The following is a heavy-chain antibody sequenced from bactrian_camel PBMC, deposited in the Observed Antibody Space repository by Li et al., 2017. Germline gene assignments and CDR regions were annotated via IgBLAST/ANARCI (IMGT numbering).Heavy chain of an antibody. J-gene: IGHJ4*01. CDR1: GNAYGSYC. CDR2: IDDAGVT. Sequence: HVQLVESGGGSVQTGGSLRLSCAASGNAYGSYCMGWFRQAPGKEREGVAAIDDAGVTSYADSVKGRFTVSRDNAKNTVYLQMNSLKAEDTAQYYCTTRYGLGAKRGGYNYWGQGTQVTVS. D-gene: IGHD3*01. V-gene: IGHV3S53*01. CDR3: TTRYGLGAKRGGYNY.